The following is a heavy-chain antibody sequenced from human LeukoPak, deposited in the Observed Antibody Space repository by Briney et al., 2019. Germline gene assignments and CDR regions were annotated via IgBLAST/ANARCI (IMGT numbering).Heavy chain of an antibody. J-gene: IGHJ4*02. Sequence: GESLKISCKGPGYSFTSYWINWVRQMPGKGLEWMGRIDPSDSYTTYSPSFQGHVTISVDKSISTAYLQWSSLRASDTAMYYCARPSGYDLAYWGQGTLVTVSS. CDR3: ARPSGYDLAY. CDR1: GYSFTSYW. D-gene: IGHD5-12*01. CDR2: IDPSDSYT. V-gene: IGHV5-10-1*01.